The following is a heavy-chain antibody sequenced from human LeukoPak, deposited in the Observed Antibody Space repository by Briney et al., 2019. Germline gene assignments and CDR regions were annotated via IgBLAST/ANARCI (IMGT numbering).Heavy chain of an antibody. CDR2: IDHSGSA. D-gene: IGHD3-10*01. Sequence: PSETLSLTCAVYDDSFSGYYCSWIRQPPRKGLEWIGEIDHSGSANYNPSLQSRVTISVDTSKNQFSLKVSSVSAADTAVYYCARGNRPYGEHEAFDIWGHWTTVTVSP. CDR1: DDSFSGYY. J-gene: IGHJ3*02. V-gene: IGHV4-34*01. CDR3: ARGNRPYGEHEAFDI.